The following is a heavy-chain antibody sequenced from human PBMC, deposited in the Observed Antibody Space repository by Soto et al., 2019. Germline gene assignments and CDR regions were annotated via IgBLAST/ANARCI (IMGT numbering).Heavy chain of an antibody. V-gene: IGHV4-34*01. Sequence: LSLTCAVYGGSFSGYYWSWIRQPPGKGLEWIGEINHSGSTNYNPSLKSRVTISVDTSKNQFSLKLSSVTAADTAVYYCARGKLSDYVWGSYRYHFDYWGQGTVVTVSS. CDR1: GGSFSGYY. CDR3: ARGKLSDYVWGSYRYHFDY. J-gene: IGHJ4*02. CDR2: INHSGST. D-gene: IGHD3-16*02.